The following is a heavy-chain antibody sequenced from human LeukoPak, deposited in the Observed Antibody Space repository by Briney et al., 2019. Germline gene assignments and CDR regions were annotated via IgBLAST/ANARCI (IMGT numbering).Heavy chain of an antibody. CDR1: GFTFSSYA. CDR3: ARVGALSSSWLLY. CDR2: ISGSGGST. Sequence: GGSLRLSCAASGFTFSSYAMSWVRQAPGKGLEWVSAISGSGGSTYYADSVKGRFTISRDNAKNSLYLQMNSLRDEDTAVYYCARVGALSSSWLLYWGQGTLVTVSS. V-gene: IGHV3-23*01. D-gene: IGHD6-13*01. J-gene: IGHJ4*02.